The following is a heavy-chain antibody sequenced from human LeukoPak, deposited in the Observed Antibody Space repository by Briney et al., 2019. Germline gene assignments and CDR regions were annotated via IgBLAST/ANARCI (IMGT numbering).Heavy chain of an antibody. CDR1: GFTFSDYY. D-gene: IGHD1/OR15-1a*01. V-gene: IGHV3-11*01. J-gene: IGHJ4*02. CDR3: ARLPINKLKVLDF. CDR2: ISDSGSAI. Sequence: GGSLRLSCAASGFTFSDYYMSWIRQAPGKGLERISYISDSGSAIYYADSVKGRFTISRDNAKNSLYLQMNSLRAEDTAVYFCARLPINKLKVLDFWGQGTLVTVSS.